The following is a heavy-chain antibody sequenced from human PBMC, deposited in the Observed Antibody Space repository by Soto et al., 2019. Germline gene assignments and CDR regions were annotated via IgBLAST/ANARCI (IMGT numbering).Heavy chain of an antibody. CDR2: VWYDGGNK. CDR3: VRAAGYSGNDYVYYYGMDV. J-gene: IGHJ6*02. CDR1: EFTFSNYA. Sequence: GGSLRLSCAASEFTFSNYAMSWVRQAPGKGLEWVALVWYDGGNKYYADSVKGRFTISRDNSKNTLYLQMNSLRDEDTAVYYCVRAAGYSGNDYVYYYGMDVWGQGTXVTVSS. V-gene: IGHV3-33*08. D-gene: IGHD5-12*01.